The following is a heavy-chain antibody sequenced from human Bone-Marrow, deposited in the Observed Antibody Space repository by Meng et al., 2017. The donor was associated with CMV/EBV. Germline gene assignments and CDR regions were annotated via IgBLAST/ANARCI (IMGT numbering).Heavy chain of an antibody. Sequence: GESLKISCAASAFTFSSYWMSWVRQAPGKGLEWVANIKQEGSEKYYVDSVKGRFTISRDNAKNSLYLQMNSLRAEDTAMYYCARTYDFWSGTDYWGQGTLVTVSS. D-gene: IGHD3-3*01. CDR3: ARTYDFWSGTDY. V-gene: IGHV3-7*01. CDR1: AFTFSSYW. CDR2: IKQEGSEK. J-gene: IGHJ4*02.